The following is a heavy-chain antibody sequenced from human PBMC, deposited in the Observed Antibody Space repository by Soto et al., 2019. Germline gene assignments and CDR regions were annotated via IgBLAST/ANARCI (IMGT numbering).Heavy chain of an antibody. CDR2: ISAYNGNT. V-gene: IGHV1-18*01. Sequence: QVQLVQSGAEVKKPGASVKVSCKASGYTFTTYGINWVRKAPGQGLEWMGWISAYNGNTNYAQKLQGRVTMTTDTSTSTAYMELRSLRSDDTAGYYCARDRGQWLSKGEFDPWGQGTRVTVSS. CDR1: GYTFTTYG. CDR3: ARDRGQWLSKGEFDP. J-gene: IGHJ5*02. D-gene: IGHD6-19*01.